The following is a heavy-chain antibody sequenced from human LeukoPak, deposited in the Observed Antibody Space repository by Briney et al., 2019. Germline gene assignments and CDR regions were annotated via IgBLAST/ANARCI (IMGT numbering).Heavy chain of an antibody. Sequence: TGGSLRLSCAASGFTFGSYWMHWVRQAPGKGLVWVSRNNSDGSITSYADSVKGRFTISRDNAKNTLYLQMNSLRAEDTAVYYCARDRRWGFDYWGQGTLVTVSS. CDR1: GFTFGSYW. J-gene: IGHJ4*02. D-gene: IGHD3-16*01. V-gene: IGHV3-74*01. CDR2: NNSDGSIT. CDR3: ARDRRWGFDY.